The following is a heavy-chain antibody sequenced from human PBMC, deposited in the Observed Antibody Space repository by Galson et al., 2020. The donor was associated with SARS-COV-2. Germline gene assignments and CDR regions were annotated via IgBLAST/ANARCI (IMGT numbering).Heavy chain of an antibody. Sequence: GESLKISCKGAGYSFTSYWIGWVRQMPGKGLEWMGIIYPGDSETRYSPSFQGQVTISADKSISTAYLQWSSLKASDTAMHYCARRKVNFWSGYYYYYYGMDVWGQGTTVTVSS. V-gene: IGHV5-51*01. D-gene: IGHD3-3*01. CDR1: GYSFTSYW. CDR3: ARRKVNFWSGYYYYYYGMDV. CDR2: IYPGDSET. J-gene: IGHJ6*02.